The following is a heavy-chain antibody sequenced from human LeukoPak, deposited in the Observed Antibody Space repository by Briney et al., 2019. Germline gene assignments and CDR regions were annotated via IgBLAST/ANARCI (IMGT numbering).Heavy chain of an antibody. Sequence: SETLSLTCTVSGGSISSYYWSWIRQPPGKGLEWIGYIYYSGSTNYNPSLKSRVTISVDTSKNQFSLKLSSVTAADTAVYYCARWGRVGRVGYYYYYGMDVWGQGTTVTVSS. J-gene: IGHJ6*02. D-gene: IGHD3-16*01. V-gene: IGHV4-59*08. CDR1: GGSISSYY. CDR2: IYYSGST. CDR3: ARWGRVGRVGYYYYYGMDV.